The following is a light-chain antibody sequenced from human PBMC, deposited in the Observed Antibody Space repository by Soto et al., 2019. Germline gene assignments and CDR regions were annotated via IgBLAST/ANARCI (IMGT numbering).Light chain of an antibody. J-gene: IGKJ1*01. CDR3: QQYGSSPRT. Sequence: EIVLTQSPGTLSLSPGEGATLSCRASQSISSNFLAWYQQKPGQAPRLLIYGAFKRATGIPDRFSGSGSGTDFTLTISRMEPEDFAVYCCQQYGSSPRTFGQGTKVDIK. CDR2: GAF. V-gene: IGKV3-20*01. CDR1: QSISSNF.